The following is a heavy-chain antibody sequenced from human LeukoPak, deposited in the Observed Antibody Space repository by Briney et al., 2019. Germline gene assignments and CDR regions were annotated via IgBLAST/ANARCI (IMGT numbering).Heavy chain of an antibody. Sequence: GGSLRLSCAASGFTFDDYGMSWVRQAPGKGLEWVSGINWNGGSTGYADSVKGRFTISRDNAKKSLYLQMNSLRAEDTAVYYCARIVVPDTYYFDYWGQGTLVTVSS. J-gene: IGHJ4*02. V-gene: IGHV3-20*04. CDR1: GFTFDDYG. CDR3: ARIVVPDTYYFDY. CDR2: INWNGGST. D-gene: IGHD2-2*01.